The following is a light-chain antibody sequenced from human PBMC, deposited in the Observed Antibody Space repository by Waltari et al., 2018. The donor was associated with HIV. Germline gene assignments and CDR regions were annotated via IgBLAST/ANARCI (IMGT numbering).Light chain of an antibody. CDR3: CSYVSEIVPCV. J-gene: IGLJ3*02. CDR2: DVS. V-gene: IGLV2-23*02. Sequence: QTALPQPAYVSGSPGQSITISCTGTSSDVGAYNLVSWYHQHPGKAPRLIIYDVSERPAGVSNRFTGSKSGNTASLTISGLQAEDEADYYCCSYVSEIVPCVFGGGTKLTVL. CDR1: SSDVGAYNL.